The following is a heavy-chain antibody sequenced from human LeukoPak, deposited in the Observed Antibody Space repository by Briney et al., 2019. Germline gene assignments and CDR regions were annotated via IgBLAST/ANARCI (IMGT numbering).Heavy chain of an antibody. Sequence: SETLSLTCTVSGYSISSGYYWGWIRQPPGKGLEWIGSIYHSGSTYYNPSLKSRVTIPVDTSKNQFSLKLSSVTAADTAVYYCARAPRNRYYYDSSGYNDYWGQGTLVTVSS. CDR3: ARAPRNRYYYDSSGYNDY. D-gene: IGHD3-22*01. V-gene: IGHV4-38-2*02. J-gene: IGHJ4*02. CDR2: IYHSGST. CDR1: GYSISSGYY.